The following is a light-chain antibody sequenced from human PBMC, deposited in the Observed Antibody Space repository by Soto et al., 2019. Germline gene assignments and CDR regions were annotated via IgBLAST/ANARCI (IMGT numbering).Light chain of an antibody. CDR3: QQHSTYPRT. V-gene: IGKV1-5*01. CDR1: QSNTTF. J-gene: IGKJ4*01. Sequence: DNQLTQKHSTLSASVRDRVPITCRASQSNTTFLAWYQQKPGKAPQILIYDASTLEPGVPSRLIVCGAGAEFTLTIGVLELVEIATYFYQQHSTYPRTVGGGTKVDIK. CDR2: DAS.